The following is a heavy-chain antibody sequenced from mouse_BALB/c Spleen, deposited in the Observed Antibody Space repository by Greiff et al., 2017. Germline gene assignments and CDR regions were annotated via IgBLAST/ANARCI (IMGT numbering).Heavy chain of an antibody. CDR2: ISYSGST. D-gene: IGHD4-1*01. CDR3: ARKNWPYAMDY. CDR1: GYSITSDYA. J-gene: IGHJ4*01. V-gene: IGHV3-2*02. Sequence: EVMLVESGPGLVKPSQSLSLTCTVTGYSITSDYAWNWIRQFPGNKLEWMGYISYSGSTSYNPSLKSRISITRDTSKNQFFLQLNSVTTEDTATYYCARKNWPYAMDYWGQGTSVTVSS.